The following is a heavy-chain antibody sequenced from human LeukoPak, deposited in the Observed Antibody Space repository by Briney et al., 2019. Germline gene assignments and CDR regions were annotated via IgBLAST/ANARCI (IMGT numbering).Heavy chain of an antibody. D-gene: IGHD3-3*01. CDR3: AKGENFGVVIHLGY. Sequence: GGSLRLSCAASGFTFTTYAMSWVRQAPGKGLEWVSAISGSGGSTYYADSVKGRFTISRDNSKNTLYLQMNSLRAEDTAVYYCAKGENFGVVIHLGYWGQGTLVTVSS. V-gene: IGHV3-23*01. CDR2: ISGSGGST. J-gene: IGHJ4*02. CDR1: GFTFTTYA.